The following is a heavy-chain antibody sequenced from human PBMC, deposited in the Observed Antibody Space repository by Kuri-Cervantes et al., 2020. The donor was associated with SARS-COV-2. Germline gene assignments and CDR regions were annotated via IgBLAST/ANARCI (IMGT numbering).Heavy chain of an antibody. J-gene: IGHJ4*02. CDR2: IKSKTDGGTT. D-gene: IGHD1-14*01. CDR1: GFSFSDAW. CDR3: TTVEGWEPYYFDY. Sequence: GGSLRLSCVGTGFSFSDAWMSWVRQAPGKGLEWVGRIKSKTDGGTTDYAAPVKGRFTISRDDSKNTLYLQMNSLKTEDTAVYYCTTVEGWEPYYFDYWGQGTLVTVSS. V-gene: IGHV3-15*01.